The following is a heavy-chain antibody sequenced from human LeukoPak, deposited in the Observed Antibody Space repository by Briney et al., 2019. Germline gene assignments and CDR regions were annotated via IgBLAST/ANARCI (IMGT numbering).Heavy chain of an antibody. D-gene: IGHD5-18*01. Sequence: PGPSLRHSRAAAGFTFISVSISCVRHAPRKGAERVSYMSSISTIIYYARSVKGRFTISRDNAKNTPYLQMNSLIAEDTAVYYCAKDHQWGYGYYFDDWGQGAMVTVSS. J-gene: IGHJ4*02. CDR1: GFTFISVS. CDR3: AKDHQWGYGYYFDD. CDR2: MSSISTII. V-gene: IGHV3-48*01.